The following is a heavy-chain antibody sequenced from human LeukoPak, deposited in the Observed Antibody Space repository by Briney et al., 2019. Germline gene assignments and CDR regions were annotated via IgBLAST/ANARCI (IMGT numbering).Heavy chain of an antibody. J-gene: IGHJ4*02. CDR3: AGGGYCSNSSCFAPLFDW. CDR1: GGSISSSSYY. V-gene: IGHV4-39*01. CDR2: IYYSGRT. Sequence: SETLSLTCTVSGGSISSSSYYWGWIRQPPGKGLEWIGSIYYSGRTYYNSSLESRVTISVDTSKNQFSLKLRSVTAADTALYFCAGGGYCSNSSCFAPLFDWWGQGTLVTVSS. D-gene: IGHD2-2*01.